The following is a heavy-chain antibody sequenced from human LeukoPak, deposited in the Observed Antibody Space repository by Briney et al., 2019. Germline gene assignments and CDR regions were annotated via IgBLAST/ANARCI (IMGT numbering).Heavy chain of an antibody. J-gene: IGHJ4*02. V-gene: IGHV4-59*12. D-gene: IGHD5-12*01. CDR2: IHYSANT. CDR1: GGSIGSDY. Sequence: PSETLSLTCTVSGGSIGSDYWSWIRQPPGKGLEWIGYIHYSANTNYNPSLKSRVTISVDTSKNQFSLKLSSVTAADTAVYYCAREAENSGYDERYFDYWGQGTLVTVSS. CDR3: AREAENSGYDERYFDY.